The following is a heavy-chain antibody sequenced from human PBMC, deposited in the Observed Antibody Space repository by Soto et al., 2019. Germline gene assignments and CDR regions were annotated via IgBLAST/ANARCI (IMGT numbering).Heavy chain of an antibody. CDR2: ISGSGGST. J-gene: IGHJ4*02. V-gene: IGHV3-23*01. CDR1: GFTFSSYA. CDR3: AKDRGSAGRYSSGWYGDY. D-gene: IGHD6-19*01. Sequence: GGSLRLSCAASGFTFSSYAMSWVRQAPGKGLEWVSAISGSGGSTYYADSVKGRFTISGDNSKNTLYLQMNSLRAEDTAVYYCAKDRGSAGRYSSGWYGDYWGQGTLVTVSS.